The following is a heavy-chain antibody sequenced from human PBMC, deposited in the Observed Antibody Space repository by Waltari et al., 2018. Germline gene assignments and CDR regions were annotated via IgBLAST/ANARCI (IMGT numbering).Heavy chain of an antibody. CDR3: ARGIYYDSSAGDAFDI. Sequence: QVQLQPWGAGLLKPSETLSLTCAVYGGSFSGYYWRWFRQPPGQGLEWIGEINHSGSTNYNPSLKSRVTISVDTSKNQFSLKLSSVTAADTAVYYCARGIYYDSSAGDAFDIWGQGTMVTVSS. D-gene: IGHD3-22*01. J-gene: IGHJ3*02. CDR1: GGSFSGYY. CDR2: INHSGST. V-gene: IGHV4-34*01.